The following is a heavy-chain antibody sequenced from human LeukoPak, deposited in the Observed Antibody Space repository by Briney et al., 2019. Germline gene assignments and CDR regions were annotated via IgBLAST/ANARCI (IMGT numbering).Heavy chain of an antibody. CDR2: IYSGGST. CDR1: GFTVSSNY. Sequence: GGFLRLSCAASGFTVSSNYMSWVRPAPGKGLEWVSVIYSGGSTYYADSVKGRFTISRDNSKNTLYLQMNSLRAEDTAVYYCASPGLELLAGFAFDIWGQGTMVTVSS. CDR3: ASPGLELLAGFAFDI. V-gene: IGHV3-53*01. J-gene: IGHJ3*02. D-gene: IGHD1-7*01.